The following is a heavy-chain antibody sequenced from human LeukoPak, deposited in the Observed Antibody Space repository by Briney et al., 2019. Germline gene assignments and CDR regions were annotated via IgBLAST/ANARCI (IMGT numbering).Heavy chain of an antibody. Sequence: SETLSLTCTVSGGSISSSSYYWGWIRQPPGKGLEWIGSIYYSGSTYYNPSLKSRVTISVDTSKNQFSLKLSSVTAADTAVYYCARASRFGELKALYYMDVWGKGTTVTVSS. J-gene: IGHJ6*03. V-gene: IGHV4-39*07. CDR2: IYYSGST. CDR1: GGSISSSSYY. D-gene: IGHD3-10*01. CDR3: ARASRFGELKALYYMDV.